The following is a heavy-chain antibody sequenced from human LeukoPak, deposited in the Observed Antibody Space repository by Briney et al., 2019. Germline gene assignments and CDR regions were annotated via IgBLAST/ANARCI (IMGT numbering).Heavy chain of an antibody. J-gene: IGHJ3*02. CDR1: GGSISSSSYY. CDR3: ARWDSSGLSGAFDI. V-gene: IGHV4-39*01. CDR2: IFYSGST. D-gene: IGHD6-19*01. Sequence: SETLSLTCTVSGGSISSSSYYWGYIRQPPGKGLEWFGSIFYSGSTYYNPSLKSRLTISVDTSKNQFSLKLSSVTAADTAVYYCARWDSSGLSGAFDIWGQGTMVTVSS.